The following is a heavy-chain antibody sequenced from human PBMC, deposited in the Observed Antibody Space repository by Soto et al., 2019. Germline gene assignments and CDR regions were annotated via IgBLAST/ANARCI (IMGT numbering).Heavy chain of an antibody. D-gene: IGHD3-22*01. CDR1: GYTFTSYY. Sequence: ASVKVSCKASGYTFTSYYMHWVRQAPGQGLEWMGIINPSGGSTSYAQKFQGRVTMTRDTSTSTVYMELSSLRSEDTAVYYCARGREDYYDSTMLRSLYYYYYGMDVWGQGTTVTVSS. CDR2: INPSGGST. CDR3: ARGREDYYDSTMLRSLYYYYYGMDV. J-gene: IGHJ6*02. V-gene: IGHV1-46*01.